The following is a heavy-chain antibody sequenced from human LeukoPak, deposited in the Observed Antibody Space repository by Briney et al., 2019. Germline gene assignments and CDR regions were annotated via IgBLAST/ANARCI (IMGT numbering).Heavy chain of an antibody. Sequence: KPSETLSLTCAVYGGSFSGYYWSWIRQPPGKGLEWIGEINHSGSTNYNPSLKSRVTISVDTSKNQFSLKLSSVTAADTAVYYCARVHGGYCSGGSCYSSYYYYYYMDVWGKGTTVTVSS. V-gene: IGHV4-34*01. D-gene: IGHD2-15*01. CDR1: GGSFSGYY. CDR3: ARVHGGYCSGGSCYSSYYYYYYMDV. CDR2: INHSGST. J-gene: IGHJ6*03.